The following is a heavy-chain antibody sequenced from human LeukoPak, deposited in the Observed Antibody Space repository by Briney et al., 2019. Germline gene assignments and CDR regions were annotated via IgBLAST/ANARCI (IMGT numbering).Heavy chain of an antibody. CDR2: IIHSGRT. CDR1: GESFSGYY. D-gene: IGHD3-10*01. Sequence: SETLSLTCAVYGESFSGYYWSWIRQPPGKGLEWIGEIIHSGRTNYNPSLKSRVTISADTSKNQFSLKLRSVTAADTAVYYCARGLREFGYYYYHMDVWGKGTTVTVSS. V-gene: IGHV4-34*01. CDR3: ARGLREFGYYYYHMDV. J-gene: IGHJ6*03.